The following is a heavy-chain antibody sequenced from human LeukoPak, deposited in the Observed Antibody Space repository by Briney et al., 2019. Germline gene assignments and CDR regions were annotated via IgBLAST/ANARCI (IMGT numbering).Heavy chain of an antibody. CDR2: INPNSGGT. CDR1: GYTFTGYY. D-gene: IGHD3-9*01. V-gene: IGHV1-2*02. CDR3: AREYYDILTGFDNWFDP. J-gene: IGHJ5*02. Sequence: ASVKVSCKASGYTFTGYYMHWVRQAPGQGLEWMGWINPNSGGTNYAQKFQGRVTMTRDTSISTAYMELSRLRSDDTAVYYCAREYYDILTGFDNWFDPWGQGPLVTVSS.